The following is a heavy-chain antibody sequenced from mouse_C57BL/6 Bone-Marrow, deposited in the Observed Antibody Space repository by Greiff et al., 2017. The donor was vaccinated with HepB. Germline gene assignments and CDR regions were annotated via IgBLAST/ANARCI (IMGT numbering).Heavy chain of an antibody. D-gene: IGHD1-3*01. CDR1: GFTFSDYG. CDR3: ARHGLLNPGDMDY. Sequence: EVMLVESGGGLVQPGGSLKLSCAASGFTFSDYGMAWVRQAPRKGPEWVAFISNLAYSIYYADTVTGRFTISRENAKNTLYLEMSSLRSEDTAMYYCARHGLLNPGDMDYWGQGTSVTVSS. J-gene: IGHJ4*01. CDR2: ISNLAYSI. V-gene: IGHV5-15*01.